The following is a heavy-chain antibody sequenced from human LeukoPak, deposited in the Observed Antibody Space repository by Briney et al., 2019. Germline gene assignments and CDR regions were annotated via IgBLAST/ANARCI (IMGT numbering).Heavy chain of an antibody. CDR1: GFTVSDNY. D-gene: IGHD6-19*01. V-gene: IGHV3-66*02. Sequence: GGSLRLSCAASGFTVSDNYMAWVRQAPGKGLEWVSVMYSRGSAYYTDSVKGRFTISRDNSRNMVYLQMNSLRVEDTAVYYFAKSLITVDPLGPFDCWGQGNLVTVSS. CDR2: MYSRGSA. CDR3: AKSLITVDPLGPFDC. J-gene: IGHJ4*02.